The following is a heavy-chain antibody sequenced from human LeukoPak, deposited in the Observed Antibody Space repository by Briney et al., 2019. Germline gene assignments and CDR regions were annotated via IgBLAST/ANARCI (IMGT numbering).Heavy chain of an antibody. CDR1: GFTFTNAW. V-gene: IGHV3-15*07. D-gene: IGHD3-22*01. J-gene: IGHJ4*02. CDR3: TTDLSYYDSRGY. CDR2: IKSKTDGGTT. Sequence: GGSLRLSCAASGFTFTNAWMNWVRQAPGKGLEWVGRIKSKTDGGTTDYAAPVKGRFTISRDDSKNTLHLQMNSLKTEDTAVYYCTTDLSYYDSRGYWGQGTLVTVSS.